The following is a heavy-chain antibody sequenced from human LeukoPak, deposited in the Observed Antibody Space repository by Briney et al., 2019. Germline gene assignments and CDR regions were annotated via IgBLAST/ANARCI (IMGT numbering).Heavy chain of an antibody. Sequence: GRSLRLSCAASGFTFSSYGMHWVRQAPGKGLEWVAVISYDGSNKYYADSVKGRFTISRDNSKNTLYLQMNSLRAEDTAVYYCAKDQVYCSSTSCSYYFDYWGQATMVTVSS. CDR2: ISYDGSNK. D-gene: IGHD2-2*01. J-gene: IGHJ4*02. CDR1: GFTFSSYG. V-gene: IGHV3-30*18. CDR3: AKDQVYCSSTSCSYYFDY.